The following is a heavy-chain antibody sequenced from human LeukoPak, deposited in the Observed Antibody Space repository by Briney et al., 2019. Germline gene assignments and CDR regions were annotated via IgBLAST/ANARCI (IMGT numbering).Heavy chain of an antibody. Sequence: PGGSLRLACAAYGFTFSSYWMHWVRQAPGKGLVWVSRISSDGRDTNYAESVKGRFTISRDNAKNTLYLPMNSLRAEDTAVYYCARGSYSLGGFDYWGQGTLVTVSS. J-gene: IGHJ4*02. CDR2: ISSDGRDT. V-gene: IGHV3-74*01. CDR1: GFTFSSYW. CDR3: ARGSYSLGGFDY. D-gene: IGHD6-13*01.